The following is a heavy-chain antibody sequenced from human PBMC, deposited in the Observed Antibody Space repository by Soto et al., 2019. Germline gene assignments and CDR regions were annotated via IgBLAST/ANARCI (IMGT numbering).Heavy chain of an antibody. CDR1: GFTFSSYG. D-gene: IGHD1-26*01. V-gene: IGHV3-30*18. CDR2: ISYDGSNK. CDR3: AKTPVGTPVEYYFDY. J-gene: IGHJ4*02. Sequence: GGSLRLSCAASGFTFSSYGMHWVRQAPGKGLEWVAVISYDGSNKYYADSVKGRFTISRDNSKNTLYLQMNSLRAEDTAVYYCAKTPVGTPVEYYFDYWGQGTLVTVSS.